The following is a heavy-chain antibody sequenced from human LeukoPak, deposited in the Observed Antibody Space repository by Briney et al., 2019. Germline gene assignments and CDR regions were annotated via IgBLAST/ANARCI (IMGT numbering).Heavy chain of an antibody. CDR2: IYYSGST. D-gene: IGHD2-21*02. J-gene: IGHJ5*02. Sequence: SETLSLTCTVSGGSISSSSYYWGWIRQPPGKGLEWIGSIYYSGSTYYNPSFKSRVTISVDTSKNQFSLKLSSVTAADTAVYYCAREGLSYCGGDCYPWGQGTLVTVSS. V-gene: IGHV4-39*02. CDR3: AREGLSYCGGDCYP. CDR1: GGSISSSSYY.